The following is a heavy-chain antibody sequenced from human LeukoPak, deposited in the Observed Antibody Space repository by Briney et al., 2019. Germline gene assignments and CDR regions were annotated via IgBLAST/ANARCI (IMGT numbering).Heavy chain of an antibody. CDR2: ISWNSGSI. J-gene: IGHJ6*02. V-gene: IGHV3-9*01. CDR1: GFTFDDYA. D-gene: IGHD2-2*02. CDR3: AKEDIVVVPAAIRRRGMDV. Sequence: PGRSLRLSCAASGFTFDDYAMHWVRQAPVKGLEWVSGISWNSGSIGYADSVKGRFTISRDNAKNSLYLQMNSLRAEDTALYYCAKEDIVVVPAAIRRRGMDVWGQGTTVTVSS.